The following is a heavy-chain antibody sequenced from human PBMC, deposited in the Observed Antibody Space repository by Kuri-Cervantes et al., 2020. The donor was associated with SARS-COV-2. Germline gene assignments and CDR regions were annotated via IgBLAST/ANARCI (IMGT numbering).Heavy chain of an antibody. CDR2: ISNDGSNK. Sequence: GESLKISCAASGFVFSSHGMHWVRQAPDKGLKWVAAISNDGSNKYYADSVKGRLTISRDNSKNTLYLQLNSLRADDTAVYYCANPWGPDWYFDLWGRGTLVTVSS. V-gene: IGHV3-30*18. CDR1: GFVFSSHG. D-gene: IGHD3-16*01. J-gene: IGHJ2*01. CDR3: ANPWGPDWYFDL.